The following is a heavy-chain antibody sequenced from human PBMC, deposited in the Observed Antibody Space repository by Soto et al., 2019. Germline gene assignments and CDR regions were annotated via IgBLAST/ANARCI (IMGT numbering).Heavy chain of an antibody. CDR3: AKGSVPNSLDNAFDF. V-gene: IGHV3-23*01. D-gene: IGHD2-21*01. Sequence: GGSLRLSCAASGITVSSHIMNWVRQVPGKGLEWVSSIFGGPITTYYADSVKGRFTVSRDDSTNTVHLQMNGLRADDTAVYYCAKGSVPNSLDNAFDFWGQGTLVTVSS. J-gene: IGHJ4*02. CDR2: IFGGPITT. CDR1: GITVSSHI.